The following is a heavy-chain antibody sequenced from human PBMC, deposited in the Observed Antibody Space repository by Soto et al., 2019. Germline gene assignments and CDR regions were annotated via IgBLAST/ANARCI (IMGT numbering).Heavy chain of an antibody. V-gene: IGHV4-61*01. CDR1: GGSVSSGSYY. J-gene: IGHJ4*02. D-gene: IGHD6-19*01. CDR3: ARVDSEVRVAGTLFSDY. Sequence: PSETLSLTCTVSGGSVSSGSYYWSWIRQPPGKGLEWIGYIYYSGSTNYNPSLKSRVTISVDTSKNQFSLKLSSVTAADTAVYYCARVDSEVRVAGTLFSDYWGQGTLVTV. CDR2: IYYSGST.